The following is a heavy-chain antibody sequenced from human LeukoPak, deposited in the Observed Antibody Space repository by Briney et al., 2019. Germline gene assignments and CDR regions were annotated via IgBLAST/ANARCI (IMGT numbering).Heavy chain of an antibody. D-gene: IGHD1-26*01. CDR2: IYSSGST. Sequence: PSETLSLTCNVSGGSISSGSYYWSWIRQPAGKGLEWIGRIYSSGSTNYNPSLKSRVTMSVDTSKNQFSLRLSSVTAADTAVYYCAREMGATEYWGQGTLVTVSS. J-gene: IGHJ4*02. CDR1: GGSISSGSYY. CDR3: AREMGATEY. V-gene: IGHV4-61*02.